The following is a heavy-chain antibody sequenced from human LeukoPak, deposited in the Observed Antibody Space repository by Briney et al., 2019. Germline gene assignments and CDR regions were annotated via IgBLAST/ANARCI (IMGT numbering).Heavy chain of an antibody. V-gene: IGHV4-4*07. CDR3: ARDSGQHRGYDWSH. J-gene: IGHJ4*02. CDR2: IYTTGST. CDR1: GGSITSDY. Sequence: SETLSLTCTVSGGSITSDYWSWIRQPAGKGLEWIGRIYTTGSTNYNPSLKSRVTISVDTSKNQFSLKLTSVTAADTAIHYCARDSGQHRGYDWSHWGQGILVTVSS. D-gene: IGHD5-12*01.